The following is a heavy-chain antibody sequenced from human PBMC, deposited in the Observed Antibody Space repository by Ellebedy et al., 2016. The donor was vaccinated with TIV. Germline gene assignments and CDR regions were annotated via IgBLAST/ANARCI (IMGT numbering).Heavy chain of an antibody. V-gene: IGHV3-23*01. CDR2: ITGSGIST. Sequence: GESLKISXAASGFTFSSYAMSWVRQAPGKGLEWVSAITGSGISTYYADSVKGRSTISRDNSKNTLYLQMNSLRAEDTAVYYCVQRDFDYWGQGTLVTVSS. J-gene: IGHJ4*02. CDR1: GFTFSSYA. CDR3: VQRDFDY.